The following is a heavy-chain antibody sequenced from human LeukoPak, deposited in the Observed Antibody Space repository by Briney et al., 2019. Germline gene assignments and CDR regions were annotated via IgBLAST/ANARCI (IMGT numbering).Heavy chain of an antibody. CDR1: GGSISSGGYY. D-gene: IGHD1-26*01. CDR2: INHSGST. Sequence: PSETLSLTCTVSGGSISSGGYYWSWIRQPPGKGLEWIGEINHSGSTNYNPSLKSRVTISVDTSKNQFSLKLSSVTAADTAVYYCASSPYELVGATLATFDYWGQGTLVTVSS. J-gene: IGHJ4*02. V-gene: IGHV4-39*07. CDR3: ASSPYELVGATLATFDY.